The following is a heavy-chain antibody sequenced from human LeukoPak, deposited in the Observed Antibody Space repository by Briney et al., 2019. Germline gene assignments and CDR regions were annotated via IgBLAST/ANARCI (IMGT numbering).Heavy chain of an antibody. CDR3: AKDGGLPILTGYYGDQDYFDY. CDR1: GFTFSSYA. D-gene: IGHD3-9*01. Sequence: PGGSLRLSCAASGFTFSSYAMSWVRQAPGKGLEWVSAISGSGGSTYYADSVKGRFTISRDNSKNTLYLQMNSLRAEDTAVYYCAKDGGLPILTGYYGDQDYFDYWGQGTLVTVSS. J-gene: IGHJ4*02. V-gene: IGHV3-23*01. CDR2: ISGSGGST.